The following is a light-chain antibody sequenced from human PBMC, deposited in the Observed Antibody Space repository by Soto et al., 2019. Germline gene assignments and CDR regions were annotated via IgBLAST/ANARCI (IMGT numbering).Light chain of an antibody. J-gene: IGLJ1*01. CDR1: SSDVGGYNA. V-gene: IGLV2-14*01. Sequence: QSVLSQPASVSGSPGQTITISCTGTSSDVGGYNAVCWYQHHPGKAPKLIIYEVTHRPSGVSDRFSASKSGNTASLTISGLQAEDEADYYCNSFRVSHLYVFGTGTKVTVL. CDR3: NSFRVSHLYV. CDR2: EVT.